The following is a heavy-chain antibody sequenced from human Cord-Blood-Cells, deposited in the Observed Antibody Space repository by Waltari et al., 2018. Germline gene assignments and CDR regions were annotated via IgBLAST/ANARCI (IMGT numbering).Heavy chain of an antibody. CDR2: IYYSGST. V-gene: IGHV4-39*01. D-gene: IGHD1-26*01. J-gene: IGHJ4*02. CDR1: GGSISSSSYY. CDR3: ARATISGSYFDY. Sequence: QLQLQESGPGLVKPSETLSLTCTVSGGSISSSSYYWGWLRQPPGKGLEWIGSIYYSGSTYYNPSLKSRVTISVDTSKNQFSLKLSSVTAADTAVYYCARATISGSYFDYWGQGTLVTVSS.